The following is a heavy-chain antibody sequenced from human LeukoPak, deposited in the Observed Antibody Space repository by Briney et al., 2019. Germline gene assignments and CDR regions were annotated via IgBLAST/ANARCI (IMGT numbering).Heavy chain of an antibody. V-gene: IGHV3-30-3*01. J-gene: IGHJ4*02. CDR2: ISYDGSNK. D-gene: IGHD6-13*01. Sequence: GRSLRLSCAASGFTFSSYAMHWVRQAPGKGLEWVAVISYDGSNKYYADSVKGRLTISRDNSKNTLYLQMNSLRAEDTAVYYCARGYSSSWYDDFDYWGQGTLVTVSS. CDR3: ARGYSSSWYDDFDY. CDR1: GFTFSSYA.